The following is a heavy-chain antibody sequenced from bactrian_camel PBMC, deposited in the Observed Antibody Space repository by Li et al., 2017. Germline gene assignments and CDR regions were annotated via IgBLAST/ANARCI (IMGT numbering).Heavy chain of an antibody. J-gene: IGHJ4*01. V-gene: IGHV3S53*01. D-gene: IGHD3*01. CDR1: GYISSRHC. CDR2: LASDGST. Sequence: HVQLVESGGGSVQAGGSLRLSCTHSGYISSRHCMGWFRLAPGKEREGVVALASDGSTSYAASVKGRFTISKDNAKNTLYLQMNSLKPEDTAVYYCVREQRCRLRRAITTGARGPRSPSP. CDR3: VREQRCRLRRAITT.